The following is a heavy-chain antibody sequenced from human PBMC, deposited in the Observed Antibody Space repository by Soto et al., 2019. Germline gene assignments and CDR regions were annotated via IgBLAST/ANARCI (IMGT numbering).Heavy chain of an antibody. CDR3: ARSTMIVVYPQY. V-gene: IGHV1-18*01. CDR1: GYTFTSYG. J-gene: IGHJ4*02. CDR2: ISAYNGNT. D-gene: IGHD3-22*01. Sequence: ASVKVSCKASGYTFTSYGISWVRQAPGQGLEWMGWISAYNGNTNYAQRLQGRVTMTTDTSTSTAYMELRGLRSDDTAVYYCARSTMIVVYPQYWGQGTLVTVSS.